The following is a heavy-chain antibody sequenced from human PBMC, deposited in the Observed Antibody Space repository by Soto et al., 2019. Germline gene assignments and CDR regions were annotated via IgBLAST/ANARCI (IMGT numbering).Heavy chain of an antibody. J-gene: IGHJ4*02. V-gene: IGHV3-23*01. CDR1: GFTFSSYA. CDR2: ITGSGDST. D-gene: IGHD3-3*01. Sequence: PGVSLRLSCAASGFTFSSYAMSWVRQAPGKGLEWVSAITGSGDSTYYADSVKGRFTVSRDNSKNTLYLQMNSLRAEDTAVYYCAKVFVFTIREGFDYWGLGTLVTVSS. CDR3: AKVFVFTIREGFDY.